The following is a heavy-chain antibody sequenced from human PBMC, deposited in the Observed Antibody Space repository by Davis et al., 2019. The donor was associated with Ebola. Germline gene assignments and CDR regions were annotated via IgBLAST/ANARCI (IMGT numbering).Heavy chain of an antibody. D-gene: IGHD5-12*01. CDR3: AKDRTRWLRLTLVG. V-gene: IGHV3-23*01. CDR2: ISGSGGST. CDR1: GFTFSSCA. J-gene: IGHJ4*02. Sequence: GESLKISCAASGFTFSSCAMSWVRQAPGQGLEWVSAISGSGGSTYYADSVKGRFTISRDNSKNTLYLQMNSLRAEDTAVYYCAKDRTRWLRLTLVGWGQGTLVTVSS.